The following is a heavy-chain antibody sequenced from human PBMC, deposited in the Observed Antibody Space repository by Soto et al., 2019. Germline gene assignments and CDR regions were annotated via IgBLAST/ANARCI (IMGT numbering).Heavy chain of an antibody. V-gene: IGHV1-69*13. Sequence: SVNVSCKSSGGTFSSYSISWVRQAPGQGLEWMGGIIPIFGTANYAQKFQGRVTITADESTSTAYMELSSLRSEDTAVYYCARGSFSVEMATIYYYGMDVWGQGTTVTVSS. CDR1: GGTFSSYS. CDR3: ARGSFSVEMATIYYYGMDV. CDR2: IIPIFGTA. D-gene: IGHD5-12*01. J-gene: IGHJ6*02.